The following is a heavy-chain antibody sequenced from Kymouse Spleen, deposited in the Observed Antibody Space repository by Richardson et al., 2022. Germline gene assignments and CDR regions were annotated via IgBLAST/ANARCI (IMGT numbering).Heavy chain of an antibody. D-gene: IGHD3-3*01. CDR2: ISSSSSYI. Sequence: EVQLVESGGGLVKPGGSLRLSCAASGFTFSSYSMNWVRQAPGKGLEWVSSISSSSSYIYYADSVKGRFTISRDNAKNSLYLQMNSLRAEDTAVYYCARDEDFWSGYQYYYYYGMDVWGQGTTVTVSS. CDR1: GFTFSSYS. V-gene: IGHV3-21*03. J-gene: IGHJ6*02. CDR3: ARDEDFWSGYQYYYYYGMDV.